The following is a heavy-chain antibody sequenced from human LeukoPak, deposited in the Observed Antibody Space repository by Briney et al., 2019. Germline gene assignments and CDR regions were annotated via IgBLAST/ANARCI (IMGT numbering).Heavy chain of an antibody. V-gene: IGHV4-59*01. Sequence: PSETLSLTCTVSGGSISSYYWSWIRQPPGKGLEWIGYIYYSGSTNYNPSLKSRVTISVDTSKNQFSLKLSSVTAADTAVYYCARDRAYYDSSGYLTDDAFDIWGQGTMVTVSS. D-gene: IGHD3-22*01. CDR2: IYYSGST. CDR1: GGSISSYY. J-gene: IGHJ3*02. CDR3: ARDRAYYDSSGYLTDDAFDI.